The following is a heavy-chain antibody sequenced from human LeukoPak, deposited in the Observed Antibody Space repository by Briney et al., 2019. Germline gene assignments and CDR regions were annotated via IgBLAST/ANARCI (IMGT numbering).Heavy chain of an antibody. CDR2: IYYSGST. V-gene: IGHV4-59*01. CDR3: ARTTEAHSWRTRYYDYYMDV. Sequence: TSETLSLTCTVSGGSISSYYWSWIRQPPGKGLEWIGYIYYSGSTNYNPSLKSRLTISVDTSKNQFSPKLSSVTAADTAVYYCARTTEAHSWRTRYYDYYMDVWGKGTTVAVSS. CDR1: GGSISSYY. J-gene: IGHJ6*03. D-gene: IGHD6-13*01.